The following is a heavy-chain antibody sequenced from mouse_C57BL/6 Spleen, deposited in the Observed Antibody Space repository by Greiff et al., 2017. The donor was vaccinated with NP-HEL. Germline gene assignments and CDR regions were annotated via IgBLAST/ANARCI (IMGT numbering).Heavy chain of an antibody. J-gene: IGHJ4*01. V-gene: IGHV1-9*01. D-gene: IGHD1-1*01. CDR1: GYTFTGYW. CDR3: ARCSHITTVVATMGDY. CDR2: ILPGSGST. Sequence: QVQLKESGAELMKPGASVKLSCKATGYTFTGYWIEWVKQRPGHGLEWIGEILPGSGSTNYNEKFKGKATFTADTSSNTAYMQLSSLTTEDSAIYYWARCSHITTVVATMGDYWGQGTSVTVSS.